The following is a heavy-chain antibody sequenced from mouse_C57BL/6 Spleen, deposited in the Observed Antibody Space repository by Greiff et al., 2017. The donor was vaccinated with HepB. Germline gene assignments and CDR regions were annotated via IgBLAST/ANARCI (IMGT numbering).Heavy chain of an antibody. CDR3: ARPSTVVEGYFDY. J-gene: IGHJ2*01. D-gene: IGHD1-1*01. V-gene: IGHV1-55*01. Sequence: QVQLKQPGAELVKPGASVKMSCKASGYTFTSYWITWVKQRPGQGLEWIGDIYPGSGSTNYNEKFKSKATLTVDTSSSTAYMQLSSLTSEDSAVYYCARPSTVVEGYFDYWGQGTTLTVSS. CDR2: IYPGSGST. CDR1: GYTFTSYW.